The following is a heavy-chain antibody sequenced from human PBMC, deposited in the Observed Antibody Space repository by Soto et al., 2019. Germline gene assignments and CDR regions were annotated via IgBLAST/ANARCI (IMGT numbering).Heavy chain of an antibody. CDR1: GFTFSSYA. CDR3: ARERAARTLYYYGMDV. J-gene: IGHJ6*02. Sequence: PGGSLRISCAASGFTFSSYAMSWVRQAPGKGLEWVSAIIYNGGSTYYADSVKGRFTISRDNSKNTLYLQMNSLRAEDTAVYYCARERAARTLYYYGMDVWGQGTTVTVSS. D-gene: IGHD6-6*01. CDR2: IIYNGGST. V-gene: IGHV3-23*01.